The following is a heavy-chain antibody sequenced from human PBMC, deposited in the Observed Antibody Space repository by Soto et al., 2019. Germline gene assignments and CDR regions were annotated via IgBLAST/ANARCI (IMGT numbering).Heavy chain of an antibody. J-gene: IGHJ6*02. V-gene: IGHV1-69*13. CDR2: IIPIFGTA. CDR1: GGTFSSYA. Sequence: SVKVSCKASGGTFSSYAISWVRQAPGQGLEWMGGIIPIFGTANYAQKFQGRVTITADESTSTAYMELSSLRSEDTAVYYCARDDARNYYGSGSYHASYYYYGMDVWGQGTTVTVSS. CDR3: ARDDARNYYGSGSYHASYYYYGMDV. D-gene: IGHD3-10*01.